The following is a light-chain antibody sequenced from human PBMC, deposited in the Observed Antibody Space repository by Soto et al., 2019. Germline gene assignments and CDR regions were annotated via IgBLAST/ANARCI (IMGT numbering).Light chain of an antibody. CDR2: NNN. CDR3: SAWDDSLKGYV. V-gene: IGLV1-44*01. CDR1: TSNIGSNT. Sequence: QSVVTQPPSASGTPGQRVTISCSGSTSNIGSNTVNWYQQLPGTAPKLLIYNNNQRPSRVPDRYSGSKSGTSASLAISGLQSEDEADYYCSAWDDSLKGYVFGTGTKLTVL. J-gene: IGLJ1*01.